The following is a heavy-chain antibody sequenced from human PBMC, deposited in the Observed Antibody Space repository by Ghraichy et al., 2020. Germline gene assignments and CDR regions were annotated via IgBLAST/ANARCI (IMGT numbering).Heavy chain of an antibody. D-gene: IGHD5-18*01. CDR1: GGSLSSSGYY. CDR3: ARLTWVQLWLGSYYFDY. V-gene: IGHV4-39*01. J-gene: IGHJ4*02. CDR2: GYYSGTT. Sequence: SETPSLTCTVSGGSLSSSGYYWGWVRQPPGKGLEWIGNGYYSGTTYYNPALKSRVTISVDTTKSQFSLKLSSLTAADTAVYFCARLTWVQLWLGSYYFDYWGQGTLVTVSS.